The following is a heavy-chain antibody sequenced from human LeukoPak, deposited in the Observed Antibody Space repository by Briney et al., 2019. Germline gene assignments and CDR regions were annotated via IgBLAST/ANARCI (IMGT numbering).Heavy chain of an antibody. Sequence: SETLSLTCTVSGGSISRHYWSWIRQPPGKGLEWIGYIYYSGNTNYNPSLKSRVTISVDTSKNQFSLKLSSVTAADTAVYYCARGSRIRYYYYYFMDVWGKGTTVTVSS. V-gene: IGHV4-59*11. CDR2: IYYSGNT. CDR1: GGSISRHY. CDR3: ARGSRIRYYYYYFMDV. J-gene: IGHJ6*03. D-gene: IGHD2-21*01.